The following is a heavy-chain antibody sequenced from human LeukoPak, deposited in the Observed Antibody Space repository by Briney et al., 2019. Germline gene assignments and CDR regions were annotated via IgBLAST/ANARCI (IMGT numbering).Heavy chain of an antibody. J-gene: IGHJ4*02. CDR1: GFTFSDYY. V-gene: IGHV3-11*04. CDR3: ARDAQGLDY. CDR2: ISSSGNTI. Sequence: GGSLRLSCAASGFTFSDYYMTWIRQTPGKGLEWVSYISSSGNTIYYADSVKGRFTISRDNAKNSLFLQMNSLRAEGTAVYYCARDAQGLDYWGQGTLVTVSS.